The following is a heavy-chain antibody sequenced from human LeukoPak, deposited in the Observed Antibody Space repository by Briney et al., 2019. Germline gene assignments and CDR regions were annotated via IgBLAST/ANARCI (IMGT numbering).Heavy chain of an antibody. CDR2: INPSGGST. V-gene: IGHV1-46*01. Sequence: ASVKVSCKASGYTFTSYYMHWVRQAPGQGLEWMGIINPSGGSTSYAQKFQGRVTMTRDTSTSTVYMELSSLRSEDTAVYYCARDRTCYDFWSGYYEVKPQNWFDPWGQGTLVTVSS. CDR1: GYTFTSYY. D-gene: IGHD3-3*01. CDR3: ARDRTCYDFWSGYYEVKPQNWFDP. J-gene: IGHJ5*02.